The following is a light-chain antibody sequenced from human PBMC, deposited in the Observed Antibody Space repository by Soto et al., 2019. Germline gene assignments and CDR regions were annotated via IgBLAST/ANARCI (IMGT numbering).Light chain of an antibody. CDR1: SSDVGGYDY. Sequence: QSVLTQPASMSGSPGQSITISCTGTSSDVGGYDYVSWYQQHAGKAPKLVIYEVSNRPSGVSNRFSGYKSGNTASLIISGLQAEDEADYYCSSYSSTSSRVFGTGTKVTVL. CDR2: EVS. CDR3: SSYSSTSSRV. J-gene: IGLJ1*01. V-gene: IGLV2-14*01.